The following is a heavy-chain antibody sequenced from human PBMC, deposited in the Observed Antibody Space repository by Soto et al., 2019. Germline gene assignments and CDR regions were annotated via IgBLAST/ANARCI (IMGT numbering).Heavy chain of an antibody. CDR3: AGLSTSTATGPYYFDY. V-gene: IGHV5-51*01. J-gene: IGHJ4*02. D-gene: IGHD6-6*01. CDR2: IYPGDSDT. Sequence: GESLKISCKGSGYSFTSYWIGWVRQMPGKGLEWMGIIYPGDSDTRYSPSFQGQVTISADKSISTAYLQWSSLKASDTAMYYCAGLSTSTATGPYYFDYWGQGNLVTFSS. CDR1: GYSFTSYW.